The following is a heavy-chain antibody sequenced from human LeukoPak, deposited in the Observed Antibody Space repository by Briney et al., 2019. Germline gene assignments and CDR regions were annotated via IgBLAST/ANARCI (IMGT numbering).Heavy chain of an antibody. CDR2: INHRGTT. V-gene: IGHV4-34*01. CDR1: GGSLSGYY. CDR3: ARDDDDCSRTSCRNWFDP. J-gene: IGHJ5*02. Sequence: KPSETLSLTCAVYGGSLSGYYWNWIRQPPGKGLEWIGEINHRGTTNYNSSFRSRVTISVGTSRNQFSLKLTSVTAADTAVYYCARDDDDCSRTSCRNWFDPWGQGTLVTVSS. D-gene: IGHD2-2*01.